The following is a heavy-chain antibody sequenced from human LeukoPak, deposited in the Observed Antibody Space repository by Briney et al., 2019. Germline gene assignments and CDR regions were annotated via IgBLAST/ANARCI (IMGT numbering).Heavy chain of an antibody. J-gene: IGHJ4*02. CDR2: ISSSGSV. V-gene: IGHV4-61*01. D-gene: IGHD1-1*01. Sequence: SETLSLTCTVSRGSISGSIRSYYWSWLRQPPGKGLEWIGYISSSGSVNDNPSLRSRVTISVDTSKNQFSLKLSSVTAADTAVYYCARVILNDQTFDYWGQGTLVTVSS. CDR1: RGSISGSIRSYY. CDR3: ARVILNDQTFDY.